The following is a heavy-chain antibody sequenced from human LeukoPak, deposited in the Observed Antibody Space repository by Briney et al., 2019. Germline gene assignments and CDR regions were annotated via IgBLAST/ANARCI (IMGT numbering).Heavy chain of an antibody. CDR1: GFTFSYSG. CDR2: IWYDGSNQ. Sequence: GTSLRLSCLASGFTFSYSGMHWVRQAPGKGLEWLALIWYDGSNQCYADSVKGRFTISRDNSKNTVYLQMNSLRVDDTAVYYCAKDYGTVVLGPLITAPGWFDPWGQGTLVTVSS. J-gene: IGHJ5*02. D-gene: IGHD3-10*01. V-gene: IGHV3-33*06. CDR3: AKDYGTVVLGPLITAPGWFDP.